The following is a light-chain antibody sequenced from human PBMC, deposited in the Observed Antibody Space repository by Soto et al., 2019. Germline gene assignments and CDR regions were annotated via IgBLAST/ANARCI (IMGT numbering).Light chain of an antibody. CDR1: QGISNE. Sequence: IQMTQSPSSLSASVGDRVTITCRASQGISNELGWYQQRPGKAPKVLIYGASNLQSGVPSRFSGSASGTDFTLTISSLQPEDSASYYCQQSYSGLVAFGQGTKV. V-gene: IGKV1-6*01. J-gene: IGKJ1*01. CDR2: GAS. CDR3: QQSYSGLVA.